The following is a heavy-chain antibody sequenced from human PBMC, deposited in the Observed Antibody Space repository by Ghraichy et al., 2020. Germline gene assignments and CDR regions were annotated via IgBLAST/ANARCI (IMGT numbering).Heavy chain of an antibody. Sequence: GGSLRLSCAASGFTFSSYSMNWVRQAPGKGLEWVSSISSSSSYIYYADSVKGRFTISRDNAKNSLYLQMNSLRAEDTAVYYCARFGLLGGKYYYYYMDVWGKGTTVTVSS. CDR2: ISSSSSYI. CDR3: ARFGLLGGKYYYYYMDV. CDR1: GFTFSSYS. D-gene: IGHD2-15*01. J-gene: IGHJ6*03. V-gene: IGHV3-21*01.